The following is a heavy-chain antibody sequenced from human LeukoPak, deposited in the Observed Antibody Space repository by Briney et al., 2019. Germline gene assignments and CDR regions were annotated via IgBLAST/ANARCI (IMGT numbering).Heavy chain of an antibody. D-gene: IGHD2-15*01. J-gene: IGHJ6*04. V-gene: IGHV3-30*12. CDR3: ARKQAVAMDV. CDR2: IFYDGSNK. Sequence: GGSLRLSCAASGFTFSSYGIHWVRQAPGKGLEWLAMIFYDGSNKYYIDSVKGRFTMSRDNPKNTAYLQMNSLRAEDTAVYYCARKQAVAMDVWGKGTTVTVSS. CDR1: GFTFSSYG.